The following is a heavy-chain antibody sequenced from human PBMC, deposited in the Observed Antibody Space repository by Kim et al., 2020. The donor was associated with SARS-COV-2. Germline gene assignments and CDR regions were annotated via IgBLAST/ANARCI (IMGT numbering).Heavy chain of an antibody. CDR2: ISSSSSYI. D-gene: IGHD6-6*01. CDR3: ARDPRHYYYGMDV. CDR1: GFTFSSYS. V-gene: IGHV3-21*01. J-gene: IGHJ6*02. Sequence: GGSLRLSCAASGFTFSSYSMNWVRQAPGKGLEWVSSISSSSSYIYYADSVKGRFTISRDNAKNSLYLQMNSLRAEYTAVYYCARDPRHYYYGMDVWGQGTTVTVSS.